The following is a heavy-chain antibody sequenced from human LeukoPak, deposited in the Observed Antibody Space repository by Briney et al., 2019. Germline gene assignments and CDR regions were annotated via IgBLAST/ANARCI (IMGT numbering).Heavy chain of an antibody. D-gene: IGHD3-22*01. J-gene: IGHJ5*02. Sequence: PSETLSLTCTVSGGSISSGSYYWSWIRQPAGKGLEWIGRICTSGSTNYNPSLKSRVTISVDTSKNQFSLKLSSVTAADTAVYYCARATDYYDSSGQYNWFDPWGQGTLVTVSS. CDR2: ICTSGST. V-gene: IGHV4-61*02. CDR3: ARATDYYDSSGQYNWFDP. CDR1: GGSISSGSYY.